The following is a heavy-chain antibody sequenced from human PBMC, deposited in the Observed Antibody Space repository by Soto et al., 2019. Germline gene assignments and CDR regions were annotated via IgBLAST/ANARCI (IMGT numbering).Heavy chain of an antibody. D-gene: IGHD6-13*01. Sequence: GGSLRLSCAASGFTFSNYEMHWVRQAPGKGLEYVSGISNNGAHTDYAKSVKGRFTISRDNSENTLYLQMGSLRAEDMALYYCARRGYGSRWPNVYMDIWGKGTTVTVSS. J-gene: IGHJ6*03. CDR3: ARRGYGSRWPNVYMDI. CDR1: GFTFSNYE. V-gene: IGHV3-64*01. CDR2: ISNNGAHT.